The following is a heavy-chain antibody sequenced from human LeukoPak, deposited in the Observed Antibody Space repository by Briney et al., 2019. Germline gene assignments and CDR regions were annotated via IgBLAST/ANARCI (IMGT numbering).Heavy chain of an antibody. D-gene: IGHD3-22*01. Sequence: SETLSLTCAVYGGSFSGYYWSRIRQPPGKGLEWIGETNHSGSTNYNPSLKSRVTISVDTSKNQFSLKLSSVTAADTAVYYCARVLNYYDSSGYYSFDYWGQGTLVTVSS. J-gene: IGHJ4*02. CDR1: GGSFSGYY. V-gene: IGHV4-34*01. CDR3: ARVLNYYDSSGYYSFDY. CDR2: TNHSGST.